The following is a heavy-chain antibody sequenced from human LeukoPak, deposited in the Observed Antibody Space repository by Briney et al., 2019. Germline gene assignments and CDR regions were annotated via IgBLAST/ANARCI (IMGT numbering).Heavy chain of an antibody. D-gene: IGHD3-22*01. CDR1: GGSISSGGYY. J-gene: IGHJ4*02. V-gene: IGHV4-31*03. CDR2: IYYSGST. Sequence: SETLSLTCTVSGGSISSGGYYWSWIRQHPGKGLERIGYIYYSGSTYYNPSLKSRVTISVDTSKNQFSLKLSSVTAADTAVYYCAIVVVSKWYFDYWGQGTLVTVSS. CDR3: AIVVVSKWYFDY.